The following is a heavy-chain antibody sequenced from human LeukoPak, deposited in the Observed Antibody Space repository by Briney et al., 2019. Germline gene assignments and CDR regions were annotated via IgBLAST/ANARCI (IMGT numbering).Heavy chain of an antibody. D-gene: IGHD3-22*01. Sequence: SQTLSLTCTVSGGSISSGGYYWSWIRQHPGKGLEWIGYIYYSGSAYYNPSLKSRVTISVDTSKNQFSLKLSSVTAADTAVYYCARGSSVNAFDIWGQGTMVTVSS. J-gene: IGHJ3*02. V-gene: IGHV4-31*03. CDR3: ARGSSVNAFDI. CDR1: GGSISSGGYY. CDR2: IYYSGSA.